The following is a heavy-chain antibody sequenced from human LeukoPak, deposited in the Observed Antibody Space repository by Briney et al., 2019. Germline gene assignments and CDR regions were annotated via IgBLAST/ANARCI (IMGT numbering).Heavy chain of an antibody. V-gene: IGHV4-4*07. Sequence: KPSETLSLTCTVSGGSVSSYYWSWIRQPAGKGLEWIGRIYTSGSTNYNPSLKSRVTMSVDTPKIQFSLKLSSVTAAGPAVYYCARAYCSGGSCYSGFDYWGQGTLVTVSS. CDR3: ARAYCSGGSCYSGFDY. CDR2: IYTSGST. CDR1: GGSVSSYY. J-gene: IGHJ4*02. D-gene: IGHD2-15*01.